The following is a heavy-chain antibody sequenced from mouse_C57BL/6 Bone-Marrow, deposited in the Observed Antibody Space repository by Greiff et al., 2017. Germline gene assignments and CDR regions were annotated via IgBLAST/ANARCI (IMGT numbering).Heavy chain of an antibody. V-gene: IGHV1-19*01. CDR1: GYTFTDYY. D-gene: IGHD2-4*01. CDR3: ARDDYDEAMDY. CDR2: INPYNGGT. J-gene: IGHJ4*01. Sequence: SGPVLVKPGASVKMSCKASGYTFTDYYMNWVKQSHGKSLEWIGVINPYNGGTSYNQKFKGKATLTVDKSSSTAYMERNSLTSEDSAVYYCARDDYDEAMDYWGQGTSVTVSS.